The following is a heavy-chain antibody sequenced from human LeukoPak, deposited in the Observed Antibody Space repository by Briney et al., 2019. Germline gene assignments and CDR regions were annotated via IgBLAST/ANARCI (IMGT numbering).Heavy chain of an antibody. CDR2: INHSGST. CDR3: AVPSRYCSSTSCPNYYYIDV. J-gene: IGHJ6*03. V-gene: IGHV4-4*02. Sequence: SGTLSLTCGVSGASISSADWWSWVRQPPGKGLEWIGEINHSGSTNYNPSLKSRVTISVDTSKNQFSLKLSSVTAADTAVYYCAVPSRYCSSTSCPNYYYIDVWGKGTTVTVSS. CDR1: GASISSADW. D-gene: IGHD2-2*01.